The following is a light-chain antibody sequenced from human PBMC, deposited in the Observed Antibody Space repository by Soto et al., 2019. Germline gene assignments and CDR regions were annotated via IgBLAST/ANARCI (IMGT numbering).Light chain of an antibody. CDR1: RSDIGGYKY. V-gene: IGLV2-14*01. Sequence: QSVLTQPASVSGSPGQSITISCTGTRSDIGGYKYVSWYQQHPDKAPKLIIFKVSNRPSGVSDRFSGSNSGNTASLTISGLQAEDEADYYCTSYSRYSALVFGGGTMGTVL. CDR3: TSYSRYSALV. CDR2: KVS. J-gene: IGLJ3*02.